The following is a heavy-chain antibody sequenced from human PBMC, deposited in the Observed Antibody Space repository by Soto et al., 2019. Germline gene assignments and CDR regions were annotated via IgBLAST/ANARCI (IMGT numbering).Heavy chain of an antibody. CDR3: ARDPAYYDFWSGSFDY. CDR1: GFTFSSYW. CDR2: IKQDGSEK. J-gene: IGHJ4*02. V-gene: IGHV3-7*03. Sequence: GGSLRLSCAASGFTFSSYWMSWVRQAPGKGLEWVANIKQDGSEKYYVDSVKGRFTISRDNAKNSLYLQMNSLRAEDTAVYYCARDPAYYDFWSGSFDYWGQGTLVTVSS. D-gene: IGHD3-3*01.